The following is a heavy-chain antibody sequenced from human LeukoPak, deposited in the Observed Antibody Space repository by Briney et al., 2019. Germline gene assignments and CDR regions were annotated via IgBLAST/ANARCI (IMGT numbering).Heavy chain of an antibody. J-gene: IGHJ4*02. V-gene: IGHV4-61*02. CDR1: GGSISSGSYY. D-gene: IGHD3-3*01. Sequence: SQTLSLTCTVSGGSISSGSYYWSWIRQPAGKGLEWIGRIYTSGSTNYNPSLKSRVTISVDTSKNRFSLKLSSVTAADTAVYYCARRDFWSGYYDYWGQGTLVTVSS. CDR3: ARRDFWSGYYDY. CDR2: IYTSGST.